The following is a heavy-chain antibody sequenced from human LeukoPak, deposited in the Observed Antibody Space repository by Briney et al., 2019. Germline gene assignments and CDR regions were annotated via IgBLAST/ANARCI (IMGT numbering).Heavy chain of an antibody. V-gene: IGHV3-23*01. D-gene: IGHD2-2*01. CDR3: AKSRNIVVVAAPSYGMDV. J-gene: IGHJ6*02. CDR1: GFTFSSYA. Sequence: GGSLRLSCAASGFTFSSYAMSWVRQALGKGLEWVSAISGSGGSTYYADSVKGRFTISRDNSKNTLYLQMNSLRAEDTAVYYCAKSRNIVVVAAPSYGMDVWGQGTTVTVSS. CDR2: ISGSGGST.